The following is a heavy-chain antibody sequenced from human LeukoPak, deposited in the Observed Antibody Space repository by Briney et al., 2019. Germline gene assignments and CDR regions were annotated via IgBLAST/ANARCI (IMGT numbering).Heavy chain of an antibody. CDR3: SGRSDSHSIY. J-gene: IGHJ4*02. CDR2: IKPDGTDK. D-gene: IGHD4-11*01. CDR1: GFTFRNFW. Sequence: GGSLRLSCAGSGFTFRNFWMNWVRQTPGKGLEWLANIKPDGTDKVYIDSVKGRFTISRDNAKNSVYLQLNSLRVEDTGVYYCSGRSDSHSIYWGQGTLVTVSS. V-gene: IGHV3-7*01.